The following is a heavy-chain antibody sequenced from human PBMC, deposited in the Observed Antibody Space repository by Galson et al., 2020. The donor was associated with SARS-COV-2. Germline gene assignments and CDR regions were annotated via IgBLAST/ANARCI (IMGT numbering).Heavy chain of an antibody. V-gene: IGHV4-34*01. D-gene: IGHD5-18*01. J-gene: IGHJ6*03. CDR1: GGSFSAYS. Sequence: SETLSLTCAVYGGSFSAYSWTWIRQPPGKGLEWIGEINIGGSTNYSPSLMSRVTLSVDTSKNQFALNLKAVTAADTALYFCARGHRGVVPTAVVGFVYYCAYYSVAVWGKGTANTV. CDR2: INIGGST. CDR3: ARGHRGVVPTAVVGFVYYCAYYSVAV.